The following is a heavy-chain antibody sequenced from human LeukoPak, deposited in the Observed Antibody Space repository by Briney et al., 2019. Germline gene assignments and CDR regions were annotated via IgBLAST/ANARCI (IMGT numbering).Heavy chain of an antibody. CDR2: IKQDGSDK. D-gene: IGHD6-6*01. CDR3: ARLFRIAARPGYFDY. J-gene: IGHJ4*02. V-gene: IGHV3-7*01. Sequence: GGSLRFSCAASGFTFSTYWMSWVRQAPGKGLEWVANIKQDGSDKYYVDSVKGRFTISRDNAKNSLYLQMNSLRAEHTALYYCARLFRIAARPGYFDYWGQGTLVTVSS. CDR1: GFTFSTYW.